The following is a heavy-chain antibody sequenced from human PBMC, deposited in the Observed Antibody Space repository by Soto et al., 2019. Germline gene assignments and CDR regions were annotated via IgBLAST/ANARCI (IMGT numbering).Heavy chain of an antibody. Sequence: QVQLVQSGDEVRKPGSSVKVYCKASGYIFVNYGISWVRQAPGQGLEWMGWIRPYSGNTHYASKVQGRLTMTTDTSTSTGYMDMGSLTSDDAAVYYCAMVDNYFTPTPQDVWGQGTTVTVSS. V-gene: IGHV1-18*01. CDR3: AMVDNYFTPTPQDV. J-gene: IGHJ6*02. D-gene: IGHD5-12*01. CDR1: GYIFVNYG. CDR2: IRPYSGNT.